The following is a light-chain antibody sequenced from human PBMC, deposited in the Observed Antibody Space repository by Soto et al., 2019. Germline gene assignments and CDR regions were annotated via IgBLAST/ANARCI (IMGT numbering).Light chain of an antibody. J-gene: IGLJ1*01. CDR3: SSYTSSTAYV. Sequence: ALTQPASVSGSPGQSITISCTGTSSDVGGYNYVSWYQLHPGKAPKLMVYEVSNRPSGVSNRFSGSKSGNTASLTISELQAEDEADYYCSSYTSSTAYVFGTGTKVTVL. CDR2: EVS. V-gene: IGLV2-14*01. CDR1: SSDVGGYNY.